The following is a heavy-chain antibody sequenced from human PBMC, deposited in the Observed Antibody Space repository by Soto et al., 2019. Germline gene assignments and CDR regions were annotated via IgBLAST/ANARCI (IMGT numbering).Heavy chain of an antibody. CDR1: GFTFSRSA. D-gene: IGHD6-13*01. CDR2: ISGSGGTP. J-gene: IGHJ4*02. Sequence: GGSLRLSCAASGFTFSRSAMSWVRQAPGRGLEWFSTISGSGGTPYYADSVKGRFTIYRDNSKNTLYLVLNSLRAEDTAVYYCAMGLAAAGPLDYWGQGTLVTVSS. CDR3: AMGLAAAGPLDY. V-gene: IGHV3-23*01.